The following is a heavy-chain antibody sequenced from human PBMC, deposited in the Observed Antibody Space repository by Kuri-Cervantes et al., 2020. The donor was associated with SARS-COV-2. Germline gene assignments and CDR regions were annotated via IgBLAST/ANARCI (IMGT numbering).Heavy chain of an antibody. CDR1: GFTFSSYA. D-gene: IGHD3-22*01. Sequence: GESLKISCAASGFTFSSYAMSWVRQAPGKGLEWVSATSGSGGSKYYADSVKGRFTISRDNSKNTLYLQMNTLRAEDTAVYYCARSITMIVVVGYYYGMGVWGQGTTVTVSS. J-gene: IGHJ6*02. V-gene: IGHV3-23*01. CDR3: ARSITMIVVVGYYYGMGV. CDR2: TSGSGGSK.